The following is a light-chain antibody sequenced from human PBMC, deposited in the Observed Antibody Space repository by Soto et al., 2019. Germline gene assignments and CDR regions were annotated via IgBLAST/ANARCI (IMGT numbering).Light chain of an antibody. J-gene: IGKJ1*01. CDR3: QQYNNWST. CDR2: GAS. V-gene: IGKV3-15*01. CDR1: QSVSSN. Sequence: EIVMAQSPATLSVSPGERATLSCRASQSVSSNLAWYQQKPGQAPRLLIDGASTRATGIPARFSGSGSGTEFTLNISRLQSEDFAVYYCQQYNNWSTFGQGTKVDIX.